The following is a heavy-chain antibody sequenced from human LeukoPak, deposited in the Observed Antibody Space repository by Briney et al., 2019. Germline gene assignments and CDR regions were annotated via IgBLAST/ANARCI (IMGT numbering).Heavy chain of an antibody. Sequence: GGSLRPSCAASGFTFSSHSMSWVRQAPGKGLEWVSSIYSSSSHIYYADSMEGRFTISRDNAKNSLFLQMNSLRAEDTAVYYCARDFRTQLDGYSPPYHFDYWGQGALVTVPS. V-gene: IGHV3-21*01. CDR2: IYSSSSHI. CDR3: ARDFRTQLDGYSPPYHFDY. CDR1: GFTFSSHS. J-gene: IGHJ4*02. D-gene: IGHD5-24*01.